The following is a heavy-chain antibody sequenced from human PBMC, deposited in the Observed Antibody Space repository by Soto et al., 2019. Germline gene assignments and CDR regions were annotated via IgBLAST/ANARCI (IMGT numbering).Heavy chain of an antibody. CDR1: GYTFTNYA. Sequence: ASVKVSCKASGYTFTNYAITWVRQAPGQGLEWMGWISAYNGHTNYAQKLQGRVTMTTDTSTSTAYMELRSLRSDDTAVYYCARTVPGSGWPPDYWGQGTLVTVSS. V-gene: IGHV1-18*01. D-gene: IGHD6-19*01. J-gene: IGHJ4*02. CDR3: ARTVPGSGWPPDY. CDR2: ISAYNGHT.